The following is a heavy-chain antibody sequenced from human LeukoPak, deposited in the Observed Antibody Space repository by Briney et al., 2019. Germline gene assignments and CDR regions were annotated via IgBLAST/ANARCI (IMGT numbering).Heavy chain of an antibody. CDR3: AKIAAAGIGVDY. CDR1: GFTFSSYG. D-gene: IGHD6-13*01. CDR2: ISYDGSNK. Sequence: GGCLRLSCAASGFTFSSYGMHWVRQAPGKGLEWVAVISYDGSNKYYADSVNGRFTISRDNSKNTLYLQMNSLRAEDTAVYYCAKIAAAGIGVDYWGQGTLVTVSS. J-gene: IGHJ4*02. V-gene: IGHV3-30*18.